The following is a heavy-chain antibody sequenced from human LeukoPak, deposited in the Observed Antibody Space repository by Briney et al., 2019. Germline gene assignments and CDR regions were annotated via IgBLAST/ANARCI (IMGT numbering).Heavy chain of an antibody. J-gene: IGHJ4*02. CDR1: GGSISSSNYY. CDR2: IYYSGSS. D-gene: IGHD7-27*01. CDR3: GRHFLWLSGDIEY. Sequence: SETLSLTCTVSGGSISSSNYYWGWIRQPPAKGLEWIASIYYSGSSYYNPSLKSRVTISVDTSKNQFSLNLSSVTAADTAVYYCGRHFLWLSGDIEYWGQGTLVTVSS. V-gene: IGHV4-39*01.